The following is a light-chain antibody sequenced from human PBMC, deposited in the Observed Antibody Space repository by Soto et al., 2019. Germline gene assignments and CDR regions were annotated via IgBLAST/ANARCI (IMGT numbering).Light chain of an antibody. CDR2: DVS. CDR1: SSDVGGYNY. Sequence: QSALTQPASVSGSPGQSITISCTGTSSDVGGYNYVSWYQQHPGKAPKLMIYDVSNRPSGVSNRFSGSKSGSTASLTISGLQAEDEADYYCSSYTSSSTLLYVFGTGTKVTFL. J-gene: IGLJ1*01. V-gene: IGLV2-14*01. CDR3: SSYTSSSTLLYV.